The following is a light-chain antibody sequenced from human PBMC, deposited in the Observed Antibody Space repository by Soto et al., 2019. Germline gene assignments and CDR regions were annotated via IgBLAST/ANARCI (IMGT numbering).Light chain of an antibody. V-gene: IGKV3-20*01. CDR3: QQYGSSPRT. CDR2: DAS. Sequence: EIVMTQSPATLSVSPGERATLSCRASQSVGSDLAWYQQKPGQAPRLVIYDASSRATGIPDRFSGSGSGTDFTLTISRLEPEDFAVYHCQQYGSSPRTFGQGTKVDIK. J-gene: IGKJ1*01. CDR1: QSVGSD.